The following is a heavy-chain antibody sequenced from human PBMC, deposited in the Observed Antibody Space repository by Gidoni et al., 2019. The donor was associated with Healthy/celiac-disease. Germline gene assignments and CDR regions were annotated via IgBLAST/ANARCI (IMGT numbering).Heavy chain of an antibody. D-gene: IGHD3-22*01. CDR2: IYYSGST. V-gene: IGHV4-39*07. J-gene: IGHJ5*02. CDR3: ARDGPNYYDSSGYLHWFDP. Sequence: QLQLQESGPGLVKPSETLSLTCTVSGGSISSSSYYWGWIRQPPGKGLEWIGSIYYSGSTYYNPSLKSRVTISVDTSKNQFSLKLSSVTAADTAVYYCARDGPNYYDSSGYLHWFDPWGQGTLVTVSS. CDR1: GGSISSSSYY.